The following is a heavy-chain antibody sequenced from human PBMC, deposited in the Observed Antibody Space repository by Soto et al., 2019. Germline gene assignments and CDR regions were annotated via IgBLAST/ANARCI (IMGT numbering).Heavy chain of an antibody. D-gene: IGHD2-2*01. CDR3: AKVWEYQLLSSGMDV. Sequence: PGGSLRLSCAASGFTFSSYAMSWVRQAPGKGLEWVSAISGSGGSTYYADSVKGRFTISRDNPKNTLYLQMNSLRAEDTAVYYCAKVWEYQLLSSGMDVWGQGTTVTVSS. CDR1: GFTFSSYA. J-gene: IGHJ6*02. V-gene: IGHV3-23*01. CDR2: ISGSGGST.